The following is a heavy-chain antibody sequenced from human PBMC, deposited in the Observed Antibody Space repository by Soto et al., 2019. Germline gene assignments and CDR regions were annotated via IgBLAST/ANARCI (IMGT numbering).Heavy chain of an antibody. CDR3: AKDDILTGYFRFDP. Sequence: GGSLRLSCAASGFTFSSYAMSWVRQAPGKGLEWVSAISGSGGSTYYADSVKGRFTISRDNSKNTLYLQKNNLRADDMAVYYCAKDDILTGYFRFDPWGQGTLVTVSS. CDR2: ISGSGGST. D-gene: IGHD3-9*01. CDR1: GFTFSSYA. J-gene: IGHJ5*02. V-gene: IGHV3-23*01.